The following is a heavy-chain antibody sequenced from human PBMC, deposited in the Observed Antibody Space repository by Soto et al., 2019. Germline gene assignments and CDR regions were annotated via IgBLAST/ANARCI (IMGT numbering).Heavy chain of an antibody. Sequence: QVQLQESGPGLVKASQTLSLTCAVSGASLSRGGYYWSWIRQRPGKGPEWIGNIYYSGSTDYNPALQSRVKISLDTSKNQFSLRLNSMTAADTAVYFCAREGSYHYFDFWGQGTLVT. V-gene: IGHV4-31*11. D-gene: IGHD1-26*01. J-gene: IGHJ4*02. CDR2: IYYSGST. CDR1: GASLSRGGYY. CDR3: AREGSYHYFDF.